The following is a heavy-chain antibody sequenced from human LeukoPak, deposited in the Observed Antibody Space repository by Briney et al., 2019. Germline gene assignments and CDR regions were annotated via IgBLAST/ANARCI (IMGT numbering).Heavy chain of an antibody. CDR3: ARRGSGWYGLNY. V-gene: IGHV1-69*05. D-gene: IGHD6-19*01. Sequence: ASVKVSCKASGGTFSSYAISWVRQAPGQGLELMGRIIPIFGTANYAQKFQGRVTITTDESTSTAYMELSSLRSEDTAVYYCARRGSGWYGLNYWGQGTLVTVSS. CDR2: IIPIFGTA. CDR1: GGTFSSYA. J-gene: IGHJ4*02.